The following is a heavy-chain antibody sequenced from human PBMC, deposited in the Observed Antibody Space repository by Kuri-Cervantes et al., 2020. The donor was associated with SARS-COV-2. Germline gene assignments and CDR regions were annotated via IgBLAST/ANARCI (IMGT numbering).Heavy chain of an antibody. Sequence: GESLKISCAASGFTFSSYGMHWVRQAPGKGLEWVANIKQGGSEEFYVDSVEGRFTISRDNAKKSLFLQMDSLRAEDTAVYYCARASFAFWSGYYTGYYYDFWGQGALVTVSS. V-gene: IGHV3-7*01. CDR1: GFTFSSYG. CDR3: ARASFAFWSGYYTGYYYDF. D-gene: IGHD3-3*01. J-gene: IGHJ4*02. CDR2: IKQGGSEE.